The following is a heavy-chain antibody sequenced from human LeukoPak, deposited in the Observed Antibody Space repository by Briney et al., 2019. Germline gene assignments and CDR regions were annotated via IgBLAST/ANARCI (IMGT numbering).Heavy chain of an antibody. Sequence: PSETLSLTCTVSGGSISSGAYYWSWIRQPPGKGLEWIGYVYYSGSTNYNPSLKSRVTISVDTSKSQFSLKLTSVTAADTAVYYCARGGGSGRGNWFDPWGQGSLVIVSS. J-gene: IGHJ5*02. CDR3: ARGGGSGRGNWFDP. CDR2: VYYSGST. V-gene: IGHV4-61*08. CDR1: GGSISSGAYY. D-gene: IGHD3-10*01.